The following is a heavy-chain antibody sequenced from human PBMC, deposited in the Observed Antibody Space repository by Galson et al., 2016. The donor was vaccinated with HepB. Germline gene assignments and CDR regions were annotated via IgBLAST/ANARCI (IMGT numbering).Heavy chain of an antibody. CDR1: GFTFSDFG. J-gene: IGHJ4*02. V-gene: IGHV3-30*18. CDR2: ISYDGRNE. CDR3: AKQSRDRMSIDHDFWSGALDN. D-gene: IGHD3-3*01. Sequence: SLRLSCAASGFTFSDFGMHWVRQTPGKGLEWVAVISYDGRNEYYADSVKGRFTLPRDNSKNTLYLQMNSLRGEETAVYYCAKQSRDRMSIDHDFWSGALDNWGQGTLVTVSS.